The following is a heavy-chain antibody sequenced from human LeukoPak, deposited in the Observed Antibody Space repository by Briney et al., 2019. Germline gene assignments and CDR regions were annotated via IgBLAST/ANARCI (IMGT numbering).Heavy chain of an antibody. D-gene: IGHD6-6*01. CDR1: GFAFSSYS. CDR3: AREYSTSWKSFDY. Sequence: GGSLRLSCAASGFAFSSYSMNWVRQAPGQGLECVSSISSGSSYIYHADSVKGRFTISRDNAKNSLSLQMNSLRAEDTAVYYCAREYSTSWKSFDYWGQGTLVTVSS. J-gene: IGHJ4*02. CDR2: ISSGSSYI. V-gene: IGHV3-21*01.